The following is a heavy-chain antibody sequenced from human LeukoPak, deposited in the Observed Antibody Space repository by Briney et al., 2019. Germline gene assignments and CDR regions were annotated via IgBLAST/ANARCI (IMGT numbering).Heavy chain of an antibody. D-gene: IGHD3-9*01. CDR3: AKDYDILTGYYNGGYFDL. J-gene: IGHJ2*01. CDR1: GFTFSSYG. CDR2: ISGSGGST. V-gene: IGHV3-23*01. Sequence: GGSLRLSCAASGFTFSSYGMHWVRQAPGKGLEWVSAISGSGGSTYYADSVKGRFTISRDNSKNTLYLQMNSLRAEDTAVYYCAKDYDILTGYYNGGYFDLWGRGTLVTVSS.